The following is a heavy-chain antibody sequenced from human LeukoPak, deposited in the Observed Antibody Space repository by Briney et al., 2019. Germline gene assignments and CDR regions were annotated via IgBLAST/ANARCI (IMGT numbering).Heavy chain of an antibody. Sequence: PSETLSLTCAVNGGSFSGYYWSWIRQPPGKGLEWIGEINHSGSTNYNPSLKSRVTISVDTSKNQFSLKLSSVTAADTAVYYCVVTAALGYYMDVWGKGTTVTVSS. J-gene: IGHJ6*03. V-gene: IGHV4-34*01. CDR3: VVTAALGYYMDV. CDR2: INHSGST. D-gene: IGHD2-21*02. CDR1: GGSFSGYY.